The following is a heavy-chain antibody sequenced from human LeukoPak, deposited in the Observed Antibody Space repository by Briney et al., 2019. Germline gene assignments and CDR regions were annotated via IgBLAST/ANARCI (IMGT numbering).Heavy chain of an antibody. CDR2: IYTSGST. Sequence: PSQTLSLTCTVSGGSISSGSYYWSWIRQPAGKGLEWIGRIYTSGSTNYNPSLKSRVTISVDTSKNQFSLKLSSVTAADTAVFYCARFTQYSGYADQWGQGTLVTVSS. CDR1: GGSISSGSYY. D-gene: IGHD5-12*01. J-gene: IGHJ4*02. CDR3: ARFTQYSGYADQ. V-gene: IGHV4-61*02.